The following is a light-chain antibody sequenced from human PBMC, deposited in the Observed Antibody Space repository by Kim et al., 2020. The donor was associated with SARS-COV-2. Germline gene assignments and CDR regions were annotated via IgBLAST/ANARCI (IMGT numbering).Light chain of an antibody. Sequence: SASGGDRIIITCRASQSLSGWLAWYQQKPEKALKLVIYKTSRLEIGVPSRFSGSGSETEFTLTISSLQPDDFATYYCQQYNHYSTFGQGTKVDIK. V-gene: IGKV1-5*03. CDR1: QSLSGW. CDR3: QQYNHYST. CDR2: KTS. J-gene: IGKJ1*01.